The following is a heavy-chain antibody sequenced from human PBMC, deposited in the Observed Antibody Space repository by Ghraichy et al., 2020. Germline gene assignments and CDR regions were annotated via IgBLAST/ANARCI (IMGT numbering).Heavy chain of an antibody. J-gene: IGHJ4*02. CDR2: ISGSGGST. Sequence: SCAASGFTFSSYAMSWVRQAPGKGLEWVSAISGSGGSTYYADSVKGRFTISRDNSKNTLYLQMNSLRAEDTAVYYCAGLAVADPIQYWGQGTLVTVSS. CDR3: AGLAVADPIQY. CDR1: GFTFSSYA. V-gene: IGHV3-23*01. D-gene: IGHD6-19*01.